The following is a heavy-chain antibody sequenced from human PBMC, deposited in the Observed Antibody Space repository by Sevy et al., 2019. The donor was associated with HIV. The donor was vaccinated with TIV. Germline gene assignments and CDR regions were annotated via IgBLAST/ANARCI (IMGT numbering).Heavy chain of an antibody. CDR3: AGAAPAYFYAMDV. J-gene: IGHJ6*02. Sequence: SETLSLTCSVSGDSVSSGGYYWSWIRQPPGKGLEWIGYPFYSRSTTYNPSLKSRVTISVDTSKNQFSLKLTSVTAADTAVYFCAGAAPAYFYAMDVWGQGTTVTVSS. CDR2: PFYSRST. CDR1: GDSVSSGGYY. V-gene: IGHV4-61*08. D-gene: IGHD3-10*01.